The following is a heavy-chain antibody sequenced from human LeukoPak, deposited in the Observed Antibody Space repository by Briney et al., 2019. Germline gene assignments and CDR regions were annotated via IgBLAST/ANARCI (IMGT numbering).Heavy chain of an antibody. Sequence: GGSLRLSCAASGFTFSSYAMSWVRQAPGKGLEWVSAISGSGGSTYYADSVKGRFTISRDNSKNTLYLQMNSLRAEDTAVYYCASHGSAVGATDFDLWGRGTLVTVPS. CDR3: ASHGSAVGATDFDL. J-gene: IGHJ2*01. V-gene: IGHV3-23*01. D-gene: IGHD1-26*01. CDR1: GFTFSSYA. CDR2: ISGSGGST.